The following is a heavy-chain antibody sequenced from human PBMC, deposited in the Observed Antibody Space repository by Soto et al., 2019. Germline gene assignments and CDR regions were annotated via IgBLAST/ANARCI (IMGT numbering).Heavy chain of an antibody. D-gene: IGHD6-19*01. V-gene: IGHV3-33*01. CDR2: IWYDGSNK. Sequence: QVQLVESGGGVVQPGRSLRLSCAASGFTFSNYGMHWVRQAPGKGLEWVAVIWYDGSNKYYADSVKGRFTISRDNSKNTLYLQMNSLRAEDTAVYYCARGGAVAANDYWGQGTLVTVSS. CDR1: GFTFSNYG. J-gene: IGHJ4*02. CDR3: ARGGAVAANDY.